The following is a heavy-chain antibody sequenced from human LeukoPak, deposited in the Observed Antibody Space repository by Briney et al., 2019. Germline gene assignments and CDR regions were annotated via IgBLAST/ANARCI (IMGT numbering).Heavy chain of an antibody. Sequence: SQPHSLPCAISMDRESINSAAGHSVRESRSGGLEWLGWTYYRFKWYNVYAASVTSRITITPATSTNQSSLQLCAGTPEDTAVYYCTKGIAVGGTSGNLAYWGQGTLVTVSS. J-gene: IGHJ4*02. CDR1: MDRESINSAA. CDR2: TYYRFKWYN. D-gene: IGHD6-19*01. V-gene: IGHV6-1*01. CDR3: TKGIAVGGTSGNLAY.